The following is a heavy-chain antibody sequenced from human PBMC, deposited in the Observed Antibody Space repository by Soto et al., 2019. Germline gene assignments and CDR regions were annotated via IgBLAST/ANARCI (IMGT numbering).Heavy chain of an antibody. Sequence: QVQLQESGPGLVKPSETLYLTCTVSGGSISSYYWSWIRQPPGKGLEWIGYIYYRGSTNYNPSLTRRVATPVDTSKQQFALQLSSVSAADAAVYYCARGEERVAMPSGDWGQGTLVSVSS. J-gene: IGHJ4*02. CDR2: IYYRGST. CDR3: ARGEERVAMPSGD. CDR1: GGSISSYY. D-gene: IGHD2-2*01. V-gene: IGHV4-59*01.